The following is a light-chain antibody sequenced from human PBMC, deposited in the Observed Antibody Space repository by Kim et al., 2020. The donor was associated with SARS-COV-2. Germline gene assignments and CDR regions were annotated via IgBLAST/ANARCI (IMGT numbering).Light chain of an antibody. J-gene: IGLJ2*01. CDR1: SSNIGNNI. Sequence: QSVLTQPPSASGTPGQKVTISCSGSSSNIGNNIVNWYQQLPGTAPKLLIYSNNQRPSGVPDRFSGSKSGTSASLAISGLQSEDEAEYFCAAWDDSLNGYVVFGGGTQLTVL. CDR3: AAWDDSLNGYVV. CDR2: SNN. V-gene: IGLV1-44*01.